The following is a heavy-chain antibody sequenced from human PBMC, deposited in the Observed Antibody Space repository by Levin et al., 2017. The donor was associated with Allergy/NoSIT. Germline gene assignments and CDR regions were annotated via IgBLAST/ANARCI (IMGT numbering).Heavy chain of an antibody. CDR1: GFSVGTNY. D-gene: IGHD2-8*02. V-gene: IGHV3-66*01. CDR3: ARVVYGRCASIYTYYYMDV. CDR2: MYPGSST. Sequence: GGSLRLSCAASGFSVGTNYMSWVRQAPGKGLEWVSVMYPGSSTYNADSAKGRFTISRDNSKNMLFLQMNSLRGEDTAVYYCARVVYGRCASIYTYYYMDVWGKGTTVTVSS. J-gene: IGHJ6*03.